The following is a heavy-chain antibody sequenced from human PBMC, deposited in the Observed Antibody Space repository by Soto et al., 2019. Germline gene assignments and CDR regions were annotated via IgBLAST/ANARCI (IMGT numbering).Heavy chain of an antibody. Sequence: QVQLQESGPGLVKPSQTLSLTYTVSGGSISSGDYYWSWIRQPPGKGLEWIGYIYHSGSTYYNPSLKRRVTISVDTSKNQFSLKLSSVTAADTAVYYCARERPDGARLDPWGQGTLVTVSS. J-gene: IGHJ5*02. V-gene: IGHV4-30-4*01. CDR2: IYHSGST. CDR1: GGSISSGDYY. D-gene: IGHD6-6*01. CDR3: ARERPDGARLDP.